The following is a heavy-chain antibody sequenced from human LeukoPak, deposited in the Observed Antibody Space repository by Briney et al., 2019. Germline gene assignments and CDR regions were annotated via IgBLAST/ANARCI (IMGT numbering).Heavy chain of an antibody. CDR2: FDPEDGET. D-gene: IGHD6-19*01. J-gene: IGHJ4*02. V-gene: IGHV1-24*01. CDR1: GYTLTELS. CDR3: ATDLLSSGPTGVGY. Sequence: ASVKVSCKVSGYTLTELSMHWVRQAPGKGLEWMGGFDPEDGETIYAQKFQGRVTMTEDTSTDTAYMELSSLRSEDTAVYYCATDLLSSGPTGVGYWGQGTLVTVSS.